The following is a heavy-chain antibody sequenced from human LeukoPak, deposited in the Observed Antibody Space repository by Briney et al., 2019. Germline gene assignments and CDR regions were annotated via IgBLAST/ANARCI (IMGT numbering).Heavy chain of an antibody. Sequence: SETLSLTCTVSGGSISSSSYYWGWIRQPPGKGLEWIGSIYYSGSTYYNPSRKSRVTISVDTSKNQFSLKLSSVTAADTAVYYCARVDYYGSGSYHNGHPWXXGTLVTVSS. D-gene: IGHD3-10*01. J-gene: IGHJ5*02. CDR1: GGSISSSSYY. V-gene: IGHV4-39*07. CDR2: IYYSGST. CDR3: ARVDYYGSGSYHNGHP.